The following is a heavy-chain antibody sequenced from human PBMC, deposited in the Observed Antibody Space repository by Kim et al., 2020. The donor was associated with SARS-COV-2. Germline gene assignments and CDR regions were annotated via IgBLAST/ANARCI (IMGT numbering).Heavy chain of an antibody. V-gene: IGHV4-34*01. CDR3: ARGSPSGWYGSHFDY. D-gene: IGHD6-19*01. CDR2: INHSGST. Sequence: SETLSLTCAVYGGSFSGYYWSWIRQPPGKGLEWIGEINHSGSTNYNPSLKSRVTISVDTSKNQFSLKLSSVTAADTAVYYCARGSPSGWYGSHFDYRGQG. CDR1: GGSFSGYY. J-gene: IGHJ4*02.